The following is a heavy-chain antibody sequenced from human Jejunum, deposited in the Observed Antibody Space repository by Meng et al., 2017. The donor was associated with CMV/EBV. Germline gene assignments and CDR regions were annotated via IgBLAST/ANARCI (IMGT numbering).Heavy chain of an antibody. CDR1: GYTFTGYY. Sequence: SGYTFTGYYIHWVRQAPGQGLEWMGWINPWSGDTKSAHSLQGRVTLTRDTSTNTAFMDLTSLTSDDTAVYYCARDPHSWSGVVEYWAQGTLVTVSS. J-gene: IGHJ4*02. CDR3: ARDPHSWSGVVEY. V-gene: IGHV1-2*02. D-gene: IGHD1-26*01. CDR2: INPWSGDT.